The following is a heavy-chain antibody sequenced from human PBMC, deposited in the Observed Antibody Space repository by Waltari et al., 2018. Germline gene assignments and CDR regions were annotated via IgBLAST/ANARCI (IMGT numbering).Heavy chain of an antibody. J-gene: IGHJ4*02. V-gene: IGHV4-39*07. CDR1: GGSISSSSYY. CDR3: ARHGMGMYYFDY. D-gene: IGHD7-27*01. CDR2: ITYSRST. Sequence: QLQLQESGPGLVKPSETLSLTCTVSGGSISSSSYYWGWIRQPPGKGLEWMGSITYSRSTYYNLTLKSRVTISVDTAKNQFSRKLSSVTAADTAVYYCARHGMGMYYFDYWGQGTLVTVSS.